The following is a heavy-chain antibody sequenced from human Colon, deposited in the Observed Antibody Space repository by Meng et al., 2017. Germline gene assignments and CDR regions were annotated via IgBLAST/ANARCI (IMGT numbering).Heavy chain of an antibody. CDR3: AKDFSSTWYKDY. CDR2: IRIGGGGK. D-gene: IGHD2-2*01. V-gene: IGHV3-23*04. J-gene: IGHJ4*02. Sequence: QLVCSGGVSVQPEGSVTFSCTGYGFTLSSNGLSRVRQGPGKGREWVSSIRIGGGGKTYADSVKGRFTISRADSKNTLYLKMNSLSAEDTAIYYCAKDFSSTWYKDYWGQGTLVTVSS. CDR1: GFTLSSNG.